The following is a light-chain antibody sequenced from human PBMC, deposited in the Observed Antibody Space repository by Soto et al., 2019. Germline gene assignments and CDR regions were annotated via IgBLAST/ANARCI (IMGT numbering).Light chain of an antibody. Sequence: DIQMTQSPSTLFSSVGDSVTITCRASQSIGDCLAWYQQKPGKAPRLLIYAASTLQSGVPSRFSGSGSGTDFTLTISCLQSEDFATYYCQQYYSYLRTFGQGTKVDIK. CDR2: AAS. CDR1: QSIGDC. CDR3: QQYYSYLRT. J-gene: IGKJ1*01. V-gene: IGKV1-5*01.